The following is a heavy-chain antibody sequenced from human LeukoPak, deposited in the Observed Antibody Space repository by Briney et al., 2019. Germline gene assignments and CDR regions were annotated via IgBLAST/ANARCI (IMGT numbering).Heavy chain of an antibody. V-gene: IGHV4-34*01. J-gene: IGHJ5*02. CDR2: VNYGGST. CDR1: GGSFSGYF. CDR3: ARGIRITMVRGVISVRFDP. Sequence: PSETLSLTCAVNGGSFSGYFWSWIRQPPGKGLEWVGEVNYGGSTNYNPSLESRLTISVDTSKKQFSLKLSSVTAADTAVYYCARGIRITMVRGVISVRFDPWGQGTLVTVSS. D-gene: IGHD3-10*01.